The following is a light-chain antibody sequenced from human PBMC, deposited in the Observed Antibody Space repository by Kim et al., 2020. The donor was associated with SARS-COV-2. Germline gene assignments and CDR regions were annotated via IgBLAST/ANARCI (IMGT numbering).Light chain of an antibody. CDR3: CSYAGSYTFV. Sequence: GQSVTSYCTGNSNEIGSYKFVSWDQQHPGKAPKLIIFDVSERATGVPDRFSGSQSANTAALTISGRQPEDESDYYCCSYAGSYTFVFGGGTQLTVL. CDR2: DVS. CDR1: SNEIGSYKF. J-gene: IGLJ3*02. V-gene: IGLV2-11*03.